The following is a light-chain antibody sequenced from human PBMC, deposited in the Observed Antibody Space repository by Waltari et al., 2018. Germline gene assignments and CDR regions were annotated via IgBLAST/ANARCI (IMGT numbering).Light chain of an antibody. CDR2: EFN. Sequence: QSALTQPASVSGSPGQSITLSCTGTNSDIGIYNYVTWYQQPPGKAPKLIIYEFNNRPSGVSNRFSGSKSGNTASLTISGLQPEDEADYYCTSFTTIGIPLVFGGGTKLTVL. CDR3: TSFTTIGIPLV. J-gene: IGLJ3*02. V-gene: IGLV2-14*01. CDR1: NSDIGIYNY.